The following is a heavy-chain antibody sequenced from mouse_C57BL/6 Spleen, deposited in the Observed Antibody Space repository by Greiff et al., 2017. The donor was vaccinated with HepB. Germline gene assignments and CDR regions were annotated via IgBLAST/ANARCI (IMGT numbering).Heavy chain of an antibody. CDR2: INPSSGYT. Sequence: VQLQQSGAELAKPGASVKLSCKASGYTFTSYWMHWVKQRPGQGLEWIGYINPSSGYTKYNQKFKDKATLTADKSSSTAYMQLSSLTYEDSAVYYCARLNYSNLYDFDYWGQGTTLTVSS. CDR1: GYTFTSYW. V-gene: IGHV1-7*01. CDR3: ARLNYSNLYDFDY. J-gene: IGHJ2*01. D-gene: IGHD2-5*01.